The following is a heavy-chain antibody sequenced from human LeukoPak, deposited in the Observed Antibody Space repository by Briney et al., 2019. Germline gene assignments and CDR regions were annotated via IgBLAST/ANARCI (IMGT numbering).Heavy chain of an antibody. V-gene: IGHV4-39*01. CDR3: ARHQHQQPHDY. Sequence: SETLSLTCTVSGGSITSSGHYGDWIRQPPGEGLEWIGDISYSGSTYYNPSLRSRVTMSVDTSKNQFSLKLTSVTVADTAVYYCARHQHQQPHDYWGQGTLVTVSS. J-gene: IGHJ4*02. D-gene: IGHD6-13*01. CDR2: ISYSGST. CDR1: GGSITSSGHY.